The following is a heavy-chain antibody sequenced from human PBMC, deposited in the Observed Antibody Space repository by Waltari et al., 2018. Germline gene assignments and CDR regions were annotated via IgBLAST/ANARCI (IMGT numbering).Heavy chain of an antibody. D-gene: IGHD6-6*01. Sequence: QVHLQESGPGLVKPSQTLSLSCNVSGGSISSDGYYWSWLRQPSGKGLQWIGYIYGAGSTNYNPARWSRVTISMDKSKNQFSLRMTSVTAADTAIYDCARLGVGQLVFGFDPWGQGTLVTVSS. J-gene: IGHJ5*02. CDR1: GGSISSDGYY. V-gene: IGHV4-61*09. CDR2: IYGAGST. CDR3: ARLGVGQLVFGFDP.